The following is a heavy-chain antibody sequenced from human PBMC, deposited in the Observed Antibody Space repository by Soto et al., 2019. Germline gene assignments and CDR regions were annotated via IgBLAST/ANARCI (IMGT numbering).Heavy chain of an antibody. Sequence: TLSLTCTVSGGSISSSSYYWGWIRQPPGKGLEWIGSIYYSGSTYYNPSLKSRVTISGDTSKNQFSLKLSSVTAADTAVYYCARHSYMVRGVIGLNWFDPWGQGTLVTVSS. D-gene: IGHD3-10*01. CDR2: IYYSGST. J-gene: IGHJ5*02. CDR3: ARHSYMVRGVIGLNWFDP. V-gene: IGHV4-39*01. CDR1: GGSISSSSYY.